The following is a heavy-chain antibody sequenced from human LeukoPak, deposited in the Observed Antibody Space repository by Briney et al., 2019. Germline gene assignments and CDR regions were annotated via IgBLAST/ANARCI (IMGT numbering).Heavy chain of an antibody. J-gene: IGHJ4*02. CDR3: ARAIWYGSGTTAFDY. V-gene: IGHV4-4*07. CDR1: GGSISSYY. Sequence: SETLSLTCTVSGGSISSYYWSWIRQPAGKGLEWIGRIYNSGSTNYNTNYNPSLTSRVTVSVDTSKNQFSLKLNSVTAADTAVYFCARAIWYGSGTTAFDYWGQGTLVTVSP. CDR2: IYNSGST. D-gene: IGHD3-10*01.